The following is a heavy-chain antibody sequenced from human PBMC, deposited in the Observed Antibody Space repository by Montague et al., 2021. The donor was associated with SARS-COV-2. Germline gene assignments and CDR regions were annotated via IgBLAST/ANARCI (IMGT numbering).Heavy chain of an antibody. V-gene: IGHV4-30-2*06. D-gene: IGHD3-22*01. CDR2: IYESGST. Sequence: TLSLTCTVSGVSISSGDYSWNWIRQSPGKGLEWIGFIYESGSTLYNPSLKSRITISVDRSKNQFSLRLNSVTAADTAVYYCAREMIANAFDVWGHGTTVTVSS. J-gene: IGHJ3*01. CDR3: AREMIANAFDV. CDR1: GVSISSGDYS.